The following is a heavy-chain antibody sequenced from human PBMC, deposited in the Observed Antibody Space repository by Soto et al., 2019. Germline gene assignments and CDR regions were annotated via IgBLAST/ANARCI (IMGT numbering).Heavy chain of an antibody. CDR3: ARGLVVVAATPFGY. D-gene: IGHD2-15*01. CDR1: GGSFSGYY. V-gene: IGHV4-34*01. J-gene: IGHJ4*02. CDR2: INHSGST. Sequence: PSETLSLTCAVYGGSFSGYYWSWIRQPPGKGLEWIGEINHSGSTNYNPSLKSRVTISVDTSKNQFSLKLSSVTAADTAVYYCARGLVVVAATPFGYWGQGTLVTVSS.